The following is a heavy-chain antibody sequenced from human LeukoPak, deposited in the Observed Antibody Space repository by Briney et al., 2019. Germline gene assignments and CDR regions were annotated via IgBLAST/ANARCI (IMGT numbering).Heavy chain of an antibody. CDR1: GGSISSYY. CDR3: ARLTYSSGWYKGDAFDI. J-gene: IGHJ3*02. D-gene: IGHD6-19*01. Sequence: PSETLSLTCTVSGGSISSYYWSWIRQPPGKGLEWIGYIYYSGSTNYNPSLKSRVPISVDTSKNQFSLKLSSVTAADTAVYYCARLTYSSGWYKGDAFDIWGQGTMVTVSS. CDR2: IYYSGST. V-gene: IGHV4-59*01.